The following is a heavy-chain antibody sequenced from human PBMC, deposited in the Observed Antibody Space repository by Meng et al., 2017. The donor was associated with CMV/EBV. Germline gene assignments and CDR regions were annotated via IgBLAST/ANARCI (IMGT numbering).Heavy chain of an antibody. CDR3: ARLYDSSGYYLGYFDY. CDR1: GFSSIPSGMG. V-gene: IGHV2-5*02. CDR2: IYWDDDK. D-gene: IGHD3-22*01. J-gene: IGHJ4*02. Sequence: QITVMVSGPMLAKPTQTLTLPCTLPGFSSIPSGMGVGWIRQPPGKALEWLALIYWDDDKRYSPSLKSRLTITKDTSKNQVVLTMTNMDPVDTATYYCARLYDSSGYYLGYFDYWGQGTLVTVSS.